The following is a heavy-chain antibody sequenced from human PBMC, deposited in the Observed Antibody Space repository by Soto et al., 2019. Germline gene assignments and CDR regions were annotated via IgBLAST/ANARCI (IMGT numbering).Heavy chain of an antibody. CDR3: AKAGVNYYYYYMDV. J-gene: IGHJ6*03. Sequence: QVQLVESGGGVVQPGRSLRLSSAASGFSFSSYAMHWVRQAPGKGLEWVAVVSYDGSRTYYADSVKGRFTISRDNFKSTLYLQMNSLRAEDTGVYYCAKAGVNYYYYYMDVWGKGTTVTVSS. CDR1: GFSFSSYA. CDR2: VSYDGSRT. D-gene: IGHD3-10*01. V-gene: IGHV3-30*18.